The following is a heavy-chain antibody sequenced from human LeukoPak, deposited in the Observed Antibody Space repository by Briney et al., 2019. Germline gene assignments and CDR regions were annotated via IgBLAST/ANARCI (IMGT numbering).Heavy chain of an antibody. Sequence: GASVKVSCKASGYTFASYGISWVRQAPGQGLEWMGWISAYNGNTHYAQKFQGRVTVTTDTSTSTAYMELRSLGSDDTAVYFCARDKQYVFDVWGQGTRVTVSP. CDR3: ARDKQYVFDV. V-gene: IGHV1-18*01. J-gene: IGHJ3*01. D-gene: IGHD6-19*01. CDR1: GYTFASYG. CDR2: ISAYNGNT.